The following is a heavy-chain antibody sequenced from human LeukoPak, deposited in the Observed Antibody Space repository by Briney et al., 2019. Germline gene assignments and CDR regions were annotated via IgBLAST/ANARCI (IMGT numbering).Heavy chain of an antibody. CDR2: IRYDGNNQ. Sequence: PGGSLRLSCAASGFTFSSYAMHWVRQAPGKGLEWVAFIRYDGNNQYYADSVKGRFTISRDNPKNTLYLHMNSLRAEDTAVYYCAKLISPYDYWGQGTQVLVSS. CDR3: AKLISPYDY. V-gene: IGHV3-30*02. J-gene: IGHJ4*02. CDR1: GFTFSSYA.